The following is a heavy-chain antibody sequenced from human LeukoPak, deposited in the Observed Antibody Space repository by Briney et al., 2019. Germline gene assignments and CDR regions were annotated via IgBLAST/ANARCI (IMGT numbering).Heavy chain of an antibody. Sequence: SGKVSCKASGCTFSSYAISWVRQAPGQGLEWMGGIIPIFGTANYAQKFQGRVTITTDESTSTAYMELSSLRSEDTAVYYCAVIGDSSGVIDIWAQGTMVTVSS. CDR2: IIPIFGTA. D-gene: IGHD3-22*01. CDR1: GCTFSSYA. J-gene: IGHJ3*02. V-gene: IGHV1-69*05. CDR3: AVIGDSSGVIDI.